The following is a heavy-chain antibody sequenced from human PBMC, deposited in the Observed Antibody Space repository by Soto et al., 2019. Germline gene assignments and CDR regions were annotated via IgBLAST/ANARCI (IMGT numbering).Heavy chain of an antibody. CDR3: AREDHCSGGSCYQYYFDY. CDR1: GYTFTSYG. Sequence: ASVKVSCKASGYTFTSYGISWVRQAPGQGLEWMGWISAYNGNTNYAQKLQGRVTMTPDTSTSTAYMELRSLRSDDTAVYYCAREDHCSGGSCYQYYFDYWGQGTLVTVSS. D-gene: IGHD2-15*01. CDR2: ISAYNGNT. J-gene: IGHJ4*02. V-gene: IGHV1-18*01.